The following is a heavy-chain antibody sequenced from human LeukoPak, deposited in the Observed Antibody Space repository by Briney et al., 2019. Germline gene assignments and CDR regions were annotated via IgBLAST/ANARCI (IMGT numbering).Heavy chain of an antibody. D-gene: IGHD1-26*01. V-gene: IGHV3-23*01. CDR3: AKEDGLATNWHETGAFDA. CDR1: GFMFRNYA. Sequence: GGSLRVSCAASGFMFRNYAMSWVRQAPGKGLEWVSGLTGSGGNTFYAESVEGRFTISRDNSDNTVYLQMNGLRAEDTAVYYCAKEDGLATNWHETGAFDAWGQGTLVIVSS. CDR2: LTGSGGNT. J-gene: IGHJ3*01.